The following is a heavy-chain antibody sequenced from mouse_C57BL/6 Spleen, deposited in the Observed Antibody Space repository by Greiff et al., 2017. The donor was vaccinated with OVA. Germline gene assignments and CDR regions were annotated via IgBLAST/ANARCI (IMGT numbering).Heavy chain of an antibody. J-gene: IGHJ3*01. Sequence: EVKLVESGGDLVKPGGSLKLSCAASGFTFSSYGMSWVRQTPDKRLEWVATISSGGSYNYYPDSVKGRFTISRDNAKNTLYLQMSSLKSEDTAMYYCAREYDGYWCAYWGQGTLVTVSA. CDR2: ISSGGSYN. CDR3: AREYDGYWCAY. CDR1: GFTFSSYG. D-gene: IGHD2-3*01. V-gene: IGHV5-6*02.